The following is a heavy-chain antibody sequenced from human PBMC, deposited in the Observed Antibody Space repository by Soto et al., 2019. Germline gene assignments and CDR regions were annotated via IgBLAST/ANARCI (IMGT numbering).Heavy chain of an antibody. CDR3: ARAADSSGPNWFDP. J-gene: IGHJ5*02. Sequence: PGGSLRLSCAASGFTFSSYSMNWVRQAPGKGLQWVSYISSSSSTIYYADSVKGRFTISRDNAKNSLYLQMNSLRAEDTAVYYCARAADSSGPNWFDPWGQGTLVTVSS. CDR2: ISSSSSTI. V-gene: IGHV3-48*01. CDR1: GFTFSSYS. D-gene: IGHD6-19*01.